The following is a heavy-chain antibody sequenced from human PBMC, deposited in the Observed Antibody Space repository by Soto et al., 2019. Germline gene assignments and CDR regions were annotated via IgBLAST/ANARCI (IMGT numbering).Heavy chain of an antibody. CDR2: INHSGST. CDR3: ARGVTMVRRVSSSDY. V-gene: IGHV4-34*01. D-gene: IGHD3-10*01. J-gene: IGHJ4*02. CDR1: GGSFSGYY. Sequence: SETLSLTCAVYGGSFSGYYWSWIRQPPGKGLEWIGEINHSGSTNYNPSLKSRVTISVDTSKNQFSLKLSSVTAADTAVYYCARGVTMVRRVSSSDYWGQGTLVTVSS.